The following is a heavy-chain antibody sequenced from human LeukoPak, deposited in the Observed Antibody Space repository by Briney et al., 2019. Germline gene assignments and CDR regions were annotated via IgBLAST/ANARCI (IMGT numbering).Heavy chain of an antibody. D-gene: IGHD3-3*01. CDR2: IYYSGST. CDR3: ARSYYDFWSGYHTNFYYYYGMDV. V-gene: IGHV4-59*11. CDR1: GGSISSHY. J-gene: IGHJ6*02. Sequence: SETLSLTCTVSGGSISSHYWSWIRQPPGKGLEWIGYIYYSGSTNYNPSLKSRVTISVDTSKNQFSLKLSSVTAADTAVYYCARSYYDFWSGYHTNFYYYYGMDVWGQGTTVTVSS.